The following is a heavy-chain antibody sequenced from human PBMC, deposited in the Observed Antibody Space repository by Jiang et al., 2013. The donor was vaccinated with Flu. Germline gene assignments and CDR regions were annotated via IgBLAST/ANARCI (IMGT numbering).Heavy chain of an antibody. CDR3: ARGRDYDFWSGYTMDV. Sequence: GPGLVKPSQTLSLTCTVSGDSISSGGFHWSWIRQPAGKGLEWIGRIYTSGSTNYNPSLKSRVTISVDTSKNQFSLKLSSVTAADTAVYYCARGRDYDFWSGYTMDVWGQGTTVTVSS. D-gene: IGHD3-3*01. J-gene: IGHJ6*02. CDR1: GDSISSGGFH. CDR2: IYTSGST. V-gene: IGHV4-61*02.